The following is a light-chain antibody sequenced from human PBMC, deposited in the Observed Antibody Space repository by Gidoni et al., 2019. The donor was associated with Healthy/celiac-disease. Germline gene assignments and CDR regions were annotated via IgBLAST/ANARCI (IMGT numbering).Light chain of an antibody. CDR3: QQRRNSWT. Sequence: EIVLTQSPATLSLSPGERATLSCRSSQSVSSYLAWYQQKPGQAPKLLIYDASNRATGIPARFSGSGSGTDLTLTIRSLEPEDFAVYDCQQRRNSWTFGQGTKVEIK. J-gene: IGKJ1*01. CDR1: QSVSSY. CDR2: DAS. V-gene: IGKV3-11*01.